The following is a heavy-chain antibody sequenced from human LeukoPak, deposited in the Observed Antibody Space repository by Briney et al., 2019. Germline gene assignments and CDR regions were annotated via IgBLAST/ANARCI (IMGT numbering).Heavy chain of an antibody. CDR3: ARHGRSGYSIDWPALDY. CDR2: IYYTGST. CDR1: GGSISSYY. D-gene: IGHD5-18*01. J-gene: IGHJ4*02. V-gene: IGHV4-59*08. Sequence: SETLSLTCTVSGGSISSYYWSWIRQPPGKGLEWIGYIYYTGSTDYSPSLKSRVTISVDTSKNQFSLKLSSVAAEDTAVYYCARHGRSGYSIDWPALDYWGQGSLVTVSS.